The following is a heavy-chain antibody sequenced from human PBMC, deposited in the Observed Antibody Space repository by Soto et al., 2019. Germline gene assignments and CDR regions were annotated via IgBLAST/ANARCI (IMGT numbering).Heavy chain of an antibody. CDR1: GFTFSSYG. CDR2: ISYDGSNK. D-gene: IGHD3-16*01. Sequence: SLRLSCAASGFTFSSYGMHWVRQAPGKGLEWVAVISYDGSNKYYADSVKGRFTISRDNSKNTLYLQMNSLRAEDTAVYYCAKQGRLGYYYYYYMDVWGKGTTVTVSS. CDR3: AKQGRLGYYYYYYMDV. V-gene: IGHV3-30*18. J-gene: IGHJ6*03.